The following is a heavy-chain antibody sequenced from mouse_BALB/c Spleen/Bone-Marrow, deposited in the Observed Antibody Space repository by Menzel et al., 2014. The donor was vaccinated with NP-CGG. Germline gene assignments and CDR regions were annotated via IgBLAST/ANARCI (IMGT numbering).Heavy chain of an antibody. CDR2: IVPSSAYS. CDR1: GYSFASYT. V-gene: IGHV1-4*01. D-gene: IGHD2-3*01. CDR3: AREGSYDGCSGHFDY. J-gene: IGHJ2*01. Sequence: VQLQQSGAELARPRASVRMSCKASGYSFASYTMHWLKQGPGQGLEGIAYIVPSSAYSNYNQKFKDKATLTADRSSSTAYMQLSSLTSEDSAVYYCAREGSYDGCSGHFDYWGPGTTLTVSS.